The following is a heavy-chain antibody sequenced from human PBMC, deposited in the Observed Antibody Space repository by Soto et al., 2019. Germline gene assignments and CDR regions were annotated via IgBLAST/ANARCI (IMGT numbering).Heavy chain of an antibody. CDR2: ISQSGNT. J-gene: IGHJ4*02. CDR3: AREVSGNQAFDY. V-gene: IGHV4-4*02. Sequence: TLSLTCAVSGASISSSDWWNWVRQPPGKGLEWIGEISQSGNTNYNPSLMSRVTMSVDKSKKYFSLKLDSVTAADTAVYYCAREVSGNQAFDYWGQGTLVTVSS. D-gene: IGHD2-2*01. CDR1: GASISSSDW.